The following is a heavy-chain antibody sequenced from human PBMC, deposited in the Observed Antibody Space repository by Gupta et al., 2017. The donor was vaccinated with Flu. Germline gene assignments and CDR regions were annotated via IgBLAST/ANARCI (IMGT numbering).Heavy chain of an antibody. CDR3: AKDGGQVVPANGGYYGMDV. CDR1: GFTFDDYA. Sequence: EVQLVESGGGLVQPGRSLRLSCAASGFTFDDYAMHWVRQAPGKGLEWVSGISWNSGSIGYADSVKGRFTISRDNAKNSLYLQMTSLRAEDTALYYCAKDGGQVVPANGGYYGMDVWGQGTTVTVSS. CDR2: ISWNSGSI. J-gene: IGHJ6*02. D-gene: IGHD2-2*01. V-gene: IGHV3-9*01.